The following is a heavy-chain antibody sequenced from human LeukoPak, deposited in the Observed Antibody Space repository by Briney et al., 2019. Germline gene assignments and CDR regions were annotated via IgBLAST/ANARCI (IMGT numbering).Heavy chain of an antibody. D-gene: IGHD1-1*01. J-gene: IGHJ4*02. V-gene: IGHV3-21*01. CDR2: IRSSGSYI. CDR1: GFTLSSYT. Sequence: GGSLRLSCAASGFTLSSYTMNWVRQAPGKGLEWVSSIRSSGSYIYYAASVKGRFTISRDNAENSLYLQMNSLRAEDTAVYYCARDVQIDYWGQGTLVTVSS. CDR3: ARDVQIDY.